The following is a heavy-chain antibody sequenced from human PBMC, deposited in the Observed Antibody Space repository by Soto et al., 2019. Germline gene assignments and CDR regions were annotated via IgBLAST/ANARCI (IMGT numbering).Heavy chain of an antibody. CDR3: AREGTGHSYGHDGDWCDP. Sequence: QVQLVQSGAEVKKPGASVKVSCKASGYTFTSYAMHWVRQAPGQRLEWMGWINAGNGNTKYSQKFQGRVTITRDTSASTAYMELSSLRSEDTAVYYCAREGTGHSYGHDGDWCDPWGQGTLVTVSS. D-gene: IGHD5-18*01. J-gene: IGHJ5*02. V-gene: IGHV1-3*01. CDR2: INAGNGNT. CDR1: GYTFTSYA.